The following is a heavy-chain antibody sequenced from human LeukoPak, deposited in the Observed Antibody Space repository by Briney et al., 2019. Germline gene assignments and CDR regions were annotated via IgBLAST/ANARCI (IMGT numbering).Heavy chain of an antibody. J-gene: IGHJ5*02. D-gene: IGHD1-26*01. CDR2: IYHSGST. V-gene: IGHV4-4*02. Sequence: SETLSLTCAVSGGSISSSNWWSWVRQPPGKGLEWIGEIYHSGSTNYNLSLKSRVTISVDKSKNQFSLKLSSVTAADTAVYYCARGIIVGTTWGENYNWFDPWGQGTLVTVSS. CDR1: GGSISSSNW. CDR3: ARGIIVGTTWGENYNWFDP.